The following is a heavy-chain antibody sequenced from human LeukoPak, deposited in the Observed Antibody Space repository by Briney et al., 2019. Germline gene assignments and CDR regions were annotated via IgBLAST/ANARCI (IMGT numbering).Heavy chain of an antibody. D-gene: IGHD6-19*01. CDR1: GFTFSNYA. V-gene: IGHV3-23*01. CDR2: INTIGDTT. CDR3: AKSVSGSSYDY. J-gene: IGHJ4*02. Sequence: GESLKISCAASGFTFSNYAMTWVRQAPGKGLDWVSTINTIGDTTYYADSVKGRFTIYRVNSKNTLYLQMNSLRAGDTAIYYCAKSVSGSSYDYWGQGTLVTVSS.